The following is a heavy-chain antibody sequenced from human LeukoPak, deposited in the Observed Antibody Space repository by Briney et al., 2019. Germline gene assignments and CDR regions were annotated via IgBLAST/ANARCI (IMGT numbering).Heavy chain of an antibody. Sequence: GGSLRLSCAASGFTFSSYGMHWVRQAPGKGLEWVAVIWSDGSNKYYADSVKGRFTISRDNSKNTLYLQMNSLRADDTAVYYCARETGTYYFDYWGQGTLVTVSS. V-gene: IGHV3-33*01. CDR3: ARETGTYYFDY. D-gene: IGHD3-10*01. CDR2: IWSDGSNK. CDR1: GFTFSSYG. J-gene: IGHJ4*02.